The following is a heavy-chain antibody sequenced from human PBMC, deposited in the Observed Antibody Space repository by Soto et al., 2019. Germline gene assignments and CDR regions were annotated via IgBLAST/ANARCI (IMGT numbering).Heavy chain of an antibody. V-gene: IGHV4-39*01. D-gene: IGHD5-18*01. Sequence: SETLSLTCAVSGVSSRQSSYFWGWIRQPPGKGLECVASVYYSGTPYYSPSLKSRVTISIDTSKTQISLKLNSLTAADTAVCYCARADTAMDPPGSWGQGILVX. J-gene: IGHJ5*02. CDR2: VYYSGTP. CDR1: GVSSRQSSYF. CDR3: ARADTAMDPPGS.